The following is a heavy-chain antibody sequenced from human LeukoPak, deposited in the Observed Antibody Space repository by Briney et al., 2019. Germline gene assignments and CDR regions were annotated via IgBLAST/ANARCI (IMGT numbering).Heavy chain of an antibody. D-gene: IGHD1-20*01. CDR1: GLTFSTYH. Sequence: PGGSLRRSCSVSGLTFSTYHLHWVRQAPGKGLEYIAAINNNGHDTYYADSVRGRFTISRDNSKNTLYLHMSSLRAEDTAVYYCVKAGRNNWNPPGIDYWGQGTLVTVSS. CDR2: INNNGHDT. J-gene: IGHJ4*02. V-gene: IGHV3-64D*06. CDR3: VKAGRNNWNPPGIDY.